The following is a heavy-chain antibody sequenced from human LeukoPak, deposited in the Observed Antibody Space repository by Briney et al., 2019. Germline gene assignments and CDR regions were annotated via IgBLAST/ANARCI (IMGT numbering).Heavy chain of an antibody. CDR3: ARVADIVATLYFQH. V-gene: IGHV4-59*01. Sequence: SETLSLTCTVSGGSISSYYWSWIRQPLGKGLEWIGYIYYSGSTNYNPSLKSRVTISVDTSKNQFSLKLSSVTAADTAVYYCARVADIVATLYFQHWGQGTLVTVSS. J-gene: IGHJ1*01. D-gene: IGHD5-12*01. CDR2: IYYSGST. CDR1: GGSISSYY.